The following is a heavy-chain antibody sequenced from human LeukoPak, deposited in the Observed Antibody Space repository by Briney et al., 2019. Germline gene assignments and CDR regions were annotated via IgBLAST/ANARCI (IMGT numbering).Heavy chain of an antibody. CDR2: IYYSGST. CDR3: AGEDVDIVSAGHSEVLIPAWFDP. V-gene: IGHV4-59*12. CDR1: GGSISSYY. D-gene: IGHD5/OR15-5a*01. Sequence: PSETLSLTCTVSGGSISSYYWSWIRQPPGKGLEWIGYIYYSGSTNYNPSLKSRVTISVDTSKNQVSLRLTSVTAADTAVYYYAGEDVDIVSAGHSEVLIPAWFDPWGPGTLVTVSS. J-gene: IGHJ5*02.